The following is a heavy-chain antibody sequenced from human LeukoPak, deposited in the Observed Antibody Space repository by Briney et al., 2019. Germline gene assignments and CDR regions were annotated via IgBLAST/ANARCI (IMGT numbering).Heavy chain of an antibody. V-gene: IGHV4-59*01. CDR2: IYYSGST. CDR3: ARDSLTYGMDV. J-gene: IGHJ6*02. Sequence: SETLSLTCTVSGGSISSYYWCWIRQPPGKGLEWIGYIYYSGSTNYNPSLRSRVTISVDTSKNQFSLKLSSVTAADTAVYFCARDSLTYGMDVWGQGTTVTVSS. CDR1: GGSISSYY.